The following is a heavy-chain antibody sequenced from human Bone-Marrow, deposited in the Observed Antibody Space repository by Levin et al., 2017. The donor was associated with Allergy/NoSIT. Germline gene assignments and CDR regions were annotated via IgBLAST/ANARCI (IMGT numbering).Heavy chain of an antibody. J-gene: IGHJ3*01. CDR3: VRQTRDHDAFDF. CDR1: GYTFTKNW. CDR2: IYPGDSES. Sequence: PGESLKISCQASGYTFTKNWIGWVRQMPGKGLEWMGIIYPGDSESRYSPSFQGQVTISADKSNNTAYLQWRSLKASDTALYYSVRQTRDHDAFDFWGQGTMVSVSS. V-gene: IGHV5-51*01.